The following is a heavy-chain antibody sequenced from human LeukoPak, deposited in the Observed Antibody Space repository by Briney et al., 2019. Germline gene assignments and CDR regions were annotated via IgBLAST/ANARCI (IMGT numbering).Heavy chain of an antibody. CDR3: ARVSDDSGWNFDY. J-gene: IGHJ4*02. CDR2: INAGTGNR. D-gene: IGHD6-19*01. CDR1: GYTFTTYT. Sequence: ASVKVSCKASGYTFTTYTIHWVRQAPGQRLEWMGWINAGTGNRKYSQNFQDRVTITRKTSATTAYMELSSLTSEDTAVYYCARVSDDSGWNFDYWGQGTLVTVSS. V-gene: IGHV1-3*01.